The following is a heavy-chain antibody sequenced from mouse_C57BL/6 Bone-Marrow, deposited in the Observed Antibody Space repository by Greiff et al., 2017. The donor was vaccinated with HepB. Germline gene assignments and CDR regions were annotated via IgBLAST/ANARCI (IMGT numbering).Heavy chain of an antibody. CDR3: ASSHYYGSSSHFDY. Sequence: VQLQQSGPELVKPGASVKISCKASGYTFTDYYMNWVKQSHGKSLEWIGDINPNNGGTSYNQKFKGKATLTVDKSSSTAYMELRSLTSEDSAVYYCASSHYYGSSSHFDYWGQGTTLTVSS. CDR2: INPNNGGT. V-gene: IGHV1-26*01. J-gene: IGHJ2*01. CDR1: GYTFTDYY. D-gene: IGHD1-1*01.